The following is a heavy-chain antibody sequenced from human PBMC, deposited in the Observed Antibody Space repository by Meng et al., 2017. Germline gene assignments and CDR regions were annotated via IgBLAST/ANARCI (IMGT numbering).Heavy chain of an antibody. J-gene: IGHJ4*02. D-gene: IGHD3-10*01. Sequence: GGSLSLSCTASGFTFCDYAMSWFRQAPGKGLEWVGFIRSKAYGGTTEYAASVKGRFTISRDDSKSIAYLQMNSLKTEDTAVYYCTRVRGSGSYYDHWGQGTLVTGAS. CDR2: IRSKAYGGTT. CDR1: GFTFCDYA. V-gene: IGHV3-49*03. CDR3: TRVRGSGSYYDH.